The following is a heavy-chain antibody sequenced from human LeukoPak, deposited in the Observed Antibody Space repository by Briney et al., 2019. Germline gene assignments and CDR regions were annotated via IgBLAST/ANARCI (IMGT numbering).Heavy chain of an antibody. J-gene: IGHJ4*02. V-gene: IGHV1-69*04. Sequence: SVKVSCKASGGTFSSYAISWVRQAPGQGLEWMGRIIPILGIANYAQKFQGRVTITADKSTSTAYVELSSLRSEDTAVYYCARANSTYYYDSSGYGLDYWGQGTLVTVSS. CDR3: ARANSTYYYDSSGYGLDY. CDR2: IIPILGIA. CDR1: GGTFSSYA. D-gene: IGHD3-22*01.